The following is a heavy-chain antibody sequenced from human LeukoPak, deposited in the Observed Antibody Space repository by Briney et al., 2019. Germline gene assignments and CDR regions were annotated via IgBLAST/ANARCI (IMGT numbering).Heavy chain of an antibody. V-gene: IGHV4-39*07. CDR1: GDSISSSSHY. CDR3: AATHFTMVRGVTDY. J-gene: IGHJ4*02. D-gene: IGHD3-10*01. CDR2: IYYSGST. Sequence: SETLSLTCTVSGDSISSSSHYWGWIRQPPGKGLEWIGNIYYSGSTNYNPSLRSRVTISVDTSKNQFSLKLSSVTAADTAVYYCAATHFTMVRGVTDYWGQGTLVTVSS.